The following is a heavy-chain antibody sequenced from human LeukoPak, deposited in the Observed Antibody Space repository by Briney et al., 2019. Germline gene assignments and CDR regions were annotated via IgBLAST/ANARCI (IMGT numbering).Heavy chain of an antibody. V-gene: IGHV7-4-1*02. CDR3: ARGGIDP. CDR2: IDTNTGNP. D-gene: IGHD1-26*01. Sequence: GASVKVSCKASGYTFSDWPINWVRQAPGQGLEWMGWIDTNTGNPTYAQGFTGRFVFSLDTSVSTTYLQISSLKAEDTAVYYCARGGIDPWGQGTLVTVSS. CDR1: GYTFSDWP. J-gene: IGHJ5*02.